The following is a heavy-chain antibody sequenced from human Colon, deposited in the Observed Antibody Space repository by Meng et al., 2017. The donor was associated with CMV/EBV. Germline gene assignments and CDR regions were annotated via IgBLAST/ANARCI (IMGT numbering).Heavy chain of an antibody. D-gene: IGHD3-10*01. CDR3: ARGVLNFFDY. CDR2: IYNSGST. J-gene: IGHJ4*02. Sequence: QRQLEESGPGPVKPSEPLSLTCSVSGGSFTTNSYFWAWIRQPPGKGLEYIGSIYNSGSTYYNASLKSRVTMSVDTSKNQFSLKLSSVTAADTAKYYCARGVLNFFDYWGQGTLVTVSS. V-gene: IGHV4-39*07. CDR1: GGSFTTNSYF.